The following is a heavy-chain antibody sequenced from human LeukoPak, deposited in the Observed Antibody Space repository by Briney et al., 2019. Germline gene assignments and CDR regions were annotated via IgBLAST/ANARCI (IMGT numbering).Heavy chain of an antibody. CDR2: INHSAST. D-gene: IGHD3-3*01. Sequence: SETLSLTCAVYGGSFSTYYWTWIRQPPGKGLEWIGEINHSASTNYHPSLKSRVTISVGTSKNQFSLKLSSVTAADTAVYYCARGLEYDFWSGNYSDGFDIWGQGTMVTVSS. CDR1: GGSFSTYY. V-gene: IGHV4-34*01. CDR3: ARGLEYDFWSGNYSDGFDI. J-gene: IGHJ3*02.